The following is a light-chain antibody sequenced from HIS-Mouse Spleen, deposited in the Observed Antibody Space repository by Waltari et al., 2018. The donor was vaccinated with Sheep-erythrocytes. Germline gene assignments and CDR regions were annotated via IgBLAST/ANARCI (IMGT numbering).Light chain of an antibody. Sequence: EIVLTQSPATLSLSPGERATLSCTASQSVSSYLAWYQQKPGQAPRLLIYDASNRATGIPARFSGSGSGTDFTLTISSLEPEDFAVYYGQQRSNWYNFGQGTKLEIK. CDR3: QQRSNWYN. CDR2: DAS. J-gene: IGKJ2*01. V-gene: IGKV3-11*01. CDR1: QSVSSY.